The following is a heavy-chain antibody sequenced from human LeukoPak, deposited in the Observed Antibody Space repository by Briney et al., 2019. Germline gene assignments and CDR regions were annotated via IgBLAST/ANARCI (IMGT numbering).Heavy chain of an antibody. V-gene: IGHV3-43D*03. J-gene: IGHJ4*02. CDR3: AKDEASGRVGATSPFDY. CDR1: GFTFDDYA. CDR2: ISWDGGST. D-gene: IGHD1-26*01. Sequence: GGSLRLSCAASGFTFDDYAMHWVRQAPGEGLEWVSLISWDGGSTYYADSVKGRFTISRDNSKNSLYLQMNSLRAEDTALYYCAKDEASGRVGATSPFDYWGQGTLVTVSS.